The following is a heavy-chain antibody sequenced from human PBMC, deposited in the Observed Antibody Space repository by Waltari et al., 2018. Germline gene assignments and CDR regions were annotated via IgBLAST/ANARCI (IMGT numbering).Heavy chain of an antibody. V-gene: IGHV4-38-2*01. CDR1: GYSISSGYY. Sequence: QLQESGPGLVKPSETLSLTCAVSGYSISSGYYWGWIRQPPGKGLEWIGSIYHSGSTYYNPSLKSRVTISVDTSKNQFSLKLSSVTAADTAVYYCARHWYSSSSGAFDIWGQGTMVTVSS. D-gene: IGHD6-6*01. J-gene: IGHJ3*02. CDR3: ARHWYSSSSGAFDI. CDR2: IYHSGST.